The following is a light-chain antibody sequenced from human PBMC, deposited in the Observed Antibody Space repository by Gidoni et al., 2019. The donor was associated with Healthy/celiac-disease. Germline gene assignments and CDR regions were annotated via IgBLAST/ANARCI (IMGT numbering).Light chain of an antibody. V-gene: IGKV1-39*01. Sequence: DTQTIQSPSSLSASVGDRVTITCRASQSISSNLPWYQQKPGKAPKLLIYAASSLQSGVPSRFSGSGSGTDFTLTISSLQPEDFATYYCQQSYSTPPTFGQGTRLEIK. CDR2: AAS. CDR1: QSISSN. CDR3: QQSYSTPPT. J-gene: IGKJ2*01.